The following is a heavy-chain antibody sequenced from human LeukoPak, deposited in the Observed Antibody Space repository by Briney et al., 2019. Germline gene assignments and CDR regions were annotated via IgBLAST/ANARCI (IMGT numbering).Heavy chain of an antibody. CDR1: GFTFGDYA. CDR3: TRGPHYYHGNPHDF. J-gene: IGHJ4*02. D-gene: IGHD4-23*01. Sequence: GGSLRLSCTASGFTFGDYALSWFRQAPGKGLEWLSFIRSKDHGGTTEYAASVKGRFTISRDDSNNIAYVQMNSLIIEATAVYFCTRGPHYYHGNPHDFWGQGTRVTVSS. V-gene: IGHV3-49*03. CDR2: IRSKDHGGTT.